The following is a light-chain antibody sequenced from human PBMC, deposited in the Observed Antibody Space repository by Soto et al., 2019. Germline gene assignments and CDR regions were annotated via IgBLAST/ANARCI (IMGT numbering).Light chain of an antibody. CDR3: QQSYGTPCT. J-gene: IGKJ5*01. Sequence: EIVMTQSPATLSVSPGERATLSCRASQSVRTSIAWYQHKPGQSPRLLIYGASTRATGIPPRISGSGSETDFTLTINSLQPEDVATYYCQQSYGTPCTFGQGTRLDIK. V-gene: IGKV3-15*01. CDR2: GAS. CDR1: QSVRTS.